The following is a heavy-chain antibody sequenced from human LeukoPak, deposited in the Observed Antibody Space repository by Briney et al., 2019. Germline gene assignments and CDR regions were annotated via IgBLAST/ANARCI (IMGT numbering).Heavy chain of an antibody. Sequence: SDPTLVKPTQTLTLTCTFSGFSLINIVGVGWIRQPPGKALEWLALIYWDVDKRYSPSLKRRLTITKDTSKNQVVLTMTNMDPVDTATYYCAQHVDISMGFDYWGQGTLVTVSS. CDR3: AQHVDISMGFDY. J-gene: IGHJ4*02. CDR1: GFSLINIVG. V-gene: IGHV2-5*02. D-gene: IGHD5-12*01. CDR2: IYWDVDK.